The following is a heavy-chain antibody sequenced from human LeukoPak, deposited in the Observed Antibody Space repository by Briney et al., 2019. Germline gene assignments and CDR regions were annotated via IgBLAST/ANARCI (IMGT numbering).Heavy chain of an antibody. CDR2: IIPIFGTA. CDR1: GGTFSSYA. D-gene: IGHD6-13*01. V-gene: IGHV1-69*05. J-gene: IGHJ6*03. CDR3: ARPKRGIAAAGTISYYYYYMDV. Sequence: ASVKVSCKASGGTFSSYAISWVRQAPGQGLEWMGGIIPIFGTANYAQKLQGRVTMTTDTSTSAAYMELRSLRSDDTAVYYCARPKRGIAAAGTISYYYYYMDVWGKGTTVTISS.